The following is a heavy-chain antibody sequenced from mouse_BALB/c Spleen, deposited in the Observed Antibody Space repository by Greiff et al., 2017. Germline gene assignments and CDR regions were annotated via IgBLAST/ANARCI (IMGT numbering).Heavy chain of an antibody. CDR1: GYTFTDYA. CDR3: ARLSFTYYGSSYRYFDV. J-gene: IGHJ1*01. D-gene: IGHD1-1*01. Sequence: QVQLQQSGAELVRPGVSVKISCKGSGYTFTDYAMHWVKQSHAKSLEWIGVISTYYGDASYNQKFKGKVTMTVDKSSSTAYMELARLTSEDSAIYYCARLSFTYYGSSYRYFDVWGAGTTVTVSS. V-gene: IGHV1S137*01. CDR2: ISTYYGDA.